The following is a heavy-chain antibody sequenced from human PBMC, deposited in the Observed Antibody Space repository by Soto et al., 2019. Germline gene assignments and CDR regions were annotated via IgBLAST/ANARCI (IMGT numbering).Heavy chain of an antibody. V-gene: IGHV1-2*04. CDR2: INPNSGGT. CDR3: ARADPVGATSGFDY. CDR1: GYTFTGYY. Sequence: ASVKVSCKASGYTFTGYYMHWVRQAPGQGLEWMGWINPNSGGTNYAQKFQGWVTMTRDTSISTAYMELSRLRSDDTAVYYCARADPVGATSGFDYWGQGTLVTV. D-gene: IGHD1-26*01. J-gene: IGHJ4*02.